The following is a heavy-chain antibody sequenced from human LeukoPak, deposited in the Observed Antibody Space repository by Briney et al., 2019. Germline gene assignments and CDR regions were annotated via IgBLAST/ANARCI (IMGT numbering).Heavy chain of an antibody. CDR3: ARDRDIAAAGTYYYYGMDV. Sequence: SQTLSLTCAISGDSVSSNSAAWNWIRQSPSRGLEWLGRTYYRSKWYNDYAVSVKSRITINPDTSKNQFSLQLNSVTPEDTAVYYCARDRDIAAAGTYYYYGMDVWGQGTTVTVSS. CDR2: TYYRSKWYN. J-gene: IGHJ6*02. D-gene: IGHD6-13*01. CDR1: GDSVSSNSAA. V-gene: IGHV6-1*01.